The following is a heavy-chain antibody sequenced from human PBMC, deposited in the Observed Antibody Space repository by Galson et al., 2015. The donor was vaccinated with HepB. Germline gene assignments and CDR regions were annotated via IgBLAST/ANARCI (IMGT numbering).Heavy chain of an antibody. J-gene: IGHJ5*02. D-gene: IGHD2-2*01. CDR3: AISVVVLAARGNWFDP. CDR1: GGSISSSSYY. V-gene: IGHV4-39*01. Sequence: TCTVSGGSISSSSYYWGWIRQPPGKGLEWIGSIYYSGSTYYNPSLKSRVTISVDTSKNQFSLKLSSVTAADTAVYYCAISVVVLAARGNWFDPWGQGTLVTVFS. CDR2: IYYSGST.